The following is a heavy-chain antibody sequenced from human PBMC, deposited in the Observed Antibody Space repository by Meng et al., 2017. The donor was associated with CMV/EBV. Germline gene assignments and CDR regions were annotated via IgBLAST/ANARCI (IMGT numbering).Heavy chain of an antibody. D-gene: IGHD2-2*01. CDR3: ARPSPIVVVPAGGGWFDP. J-gene: IGHJ5*02. CDR2: IYYSGST. CDR1: GGSFSGYY. V-gene: IGHV4-34*01. Sequence: GSLRLSCAVYGGSFSGYYWSWIRQPPGKGLEWIGSIYYSGSTYYNPSLKSRVTISVDTSKNQFSLKLSSVTAADTAVYYCARPSPIVVVPAGGGWFDPWGQGTLVTVSS.